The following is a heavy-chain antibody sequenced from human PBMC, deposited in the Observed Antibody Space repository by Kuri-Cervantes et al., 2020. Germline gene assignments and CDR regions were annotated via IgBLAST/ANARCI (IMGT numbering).Heavy chain of an antibody. CDR1: GGSISSSSYY. J-gene: IGHJ5*02. CDR3: ARELGVERLDP. CDR2: IYYSGST. D-gene: IGHD3-10*01. V-gene: IGHV4-39*07. Sequence: SETLSLTCTVSGGSISSSSYYWGWIRQPPGKGLEWIGSIYYSGSTNYNPSLKSRVTISVDTSENQSSLRVSSLTAADTAVYYCARELGVERLDPWGQGTLVTVSS.